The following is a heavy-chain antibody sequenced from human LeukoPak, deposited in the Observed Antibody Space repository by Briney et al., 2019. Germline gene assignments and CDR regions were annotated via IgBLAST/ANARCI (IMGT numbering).Heavy chain of an antibody. D-gene: IGHD6-13*01. CDR2: IYYSGST. Sequence: SETLSLTCTVSGGSISSYYWSWIRQPPGKGLEWIGYIYYSGSTNYNPSLKSRVTISVDTSKNQFSLKLSSVTAADTAVYYCARGSSLIAAAGIIDYWDQGTLVTVSS. V-gene: IGHV4-59*01. J-gene: IGHJ4*02. CDR3: ARGSSLIAAAGIIDY. CDR1: GGSISSYY.